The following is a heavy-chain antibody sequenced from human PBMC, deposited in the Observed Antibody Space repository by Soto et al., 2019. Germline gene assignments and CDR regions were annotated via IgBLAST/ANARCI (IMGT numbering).Heavy chain of an antibody. Sequence: SGPTLVNPTQTLTLTCTFSGFTVTTTLRFVSWIRHPPGKSLECLALIDWDDDKYYSTSLKTRLTISKDTSKNQVVLTMTNMDPVGNARYYCARTDHYGTGTYRGGKWFHPWPTGLLVTVS. CDR2: IDWDDDK. CDR1: GFTVTTTLRF. D-gene: IGHD3-10*01. V-gene: IGHV2-70*01. J-gene: IGHJ5*02. CDR3: ARTDHYGTGTYRGGKWFHP.